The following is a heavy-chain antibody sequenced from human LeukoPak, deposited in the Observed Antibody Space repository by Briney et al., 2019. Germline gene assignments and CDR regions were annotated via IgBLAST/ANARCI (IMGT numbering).Heavy chain of an antibody. J-gene: IGHJ5*02. V-gene: IGHV4-4*07. CDR2: MYISGST. CDR1: GVSISSYY. CDR3: ARNLPGYTSTRGWFDP. Sequence: SETLSLTCTVSGVSISSYYWSWIRQPAGKGLEWIGRMYISGSTNYNPSLKSRVTMSVDTSKNQFSLKLSSVTAADTAVYYCARNLPGYTSTRGWFDPWGQGTLVTVSS. D-gene: IGHD6-19*01.